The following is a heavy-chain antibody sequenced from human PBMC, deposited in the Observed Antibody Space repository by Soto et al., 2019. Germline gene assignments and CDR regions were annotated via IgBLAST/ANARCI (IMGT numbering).Heavy chain of an antibody. J-gene: IGHJ5*02. CDR3: ARAMDAAMASKDNWFDP. Sequence: QVQLVESGGGVVQPGRSLRLSCAASGFTFRSYHMHWVRQAPGKGLEWVASISYDENNKYYTDSVKGRFTISRDNSKNKLYLQMNSLRDEDTAVYYCARAMDAAMASKDNWFDPWGQGTLVTVSS. CDR2: ISYDENNK. D-gene: IGHD5-18*01. V-gene: IGHV3-30-3*01. CDR1: GFTFRSYH.